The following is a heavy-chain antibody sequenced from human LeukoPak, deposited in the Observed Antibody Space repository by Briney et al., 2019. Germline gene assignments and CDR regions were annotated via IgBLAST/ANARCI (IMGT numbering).Heavy chain of an antibody. CDR3: ARDNIRTPGVQPFDY. CDR1: GYTFTDYY. D-gene: IGHD2-8*01. V-gene: IGHV1-2*02. CDR2: INPNSGDT. J-gene: IGHJ4*02. Sequence: ASVKVSCKASGYTFTDYYIHWVRQAPGQGLEWMGWINPNSGDTNYAQRFQGRVTMTRDKSISIAYMELSRLRSDDTAVYSCARDNIRTPGVQPFDYWGQGTLVTVSS.